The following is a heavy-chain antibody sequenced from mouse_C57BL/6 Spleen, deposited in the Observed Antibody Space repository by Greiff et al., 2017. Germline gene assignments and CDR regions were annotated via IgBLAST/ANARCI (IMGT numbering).Heavy chain of an antibody. CDR1: GYAFTNYL. D-gene: IGHD2-1*01. Sequence: VQRVESGAELVRPGTSVKVSCKASGYAFTNYLIEWVKQRPGQGLEWIGVINPGSGGNNYNEKFKGKATLTADKSSSTAYRQISSLTSEDSAVYFCARMDYGNYPDYWGQGTTLTVSS. J-gene: IGHJ2*01. CDR2: INPGSGGN. V-gene: IGHV1-54*01. CDR3: ARMDYGNYPDY.